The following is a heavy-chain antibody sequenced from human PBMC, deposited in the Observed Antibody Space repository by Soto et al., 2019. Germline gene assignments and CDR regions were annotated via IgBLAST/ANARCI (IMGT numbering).Heavy chain of an antibody. CDR3: ARGDDFWSGNFLSWFDP. J-gene: IGHJ5*02. CDR2: ISGSGSYV. D-gene: IGHD3-3*01. Sequence: EVQLVESGGGLVKPGGSLRLSCAASGFTFRTYSMNWVRQAPGKGLEWVSSISGSGSYVYYADSVKGRFTISRDNAKNSLYLQMNSLRAEDTAVYYCARGDDFWSGNFLSWFDPWGQGTLVTVSS. CDR1: GFTFRTYS. V-gene: IGHV3-21*01.